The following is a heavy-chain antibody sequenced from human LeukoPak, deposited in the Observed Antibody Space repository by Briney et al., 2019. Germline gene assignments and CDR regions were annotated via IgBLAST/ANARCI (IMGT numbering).Heavy chain of an antibody. CDR3: AKDIGSRGPLLEH. V-gene: IGHV3-30*18. J-gene: IGHJ5*02. D-gene: IGHD3-10*01. CDR2: ISYDGSNK. Sequence: GGSLRLSCAASGFTFSSYGMPWVRQAPGKGLEWVAVISYDGSNKYYADSVKGRFTISRDSSKNTLYLQMNSLRAEDTAVYYCAKDIGSRGPLLEHWGQGTLVTVSS. CDR1: GFTFSSYG.